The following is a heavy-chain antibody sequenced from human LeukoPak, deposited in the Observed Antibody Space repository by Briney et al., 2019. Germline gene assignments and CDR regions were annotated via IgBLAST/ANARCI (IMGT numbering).Heavy chain of an antibody. D-gene: IGHD6-19*01. V-gene: IGHV3-7*01. CDR1: GFTFSSSC. CDR3: ARDSGWFKADY. J-gene: IGHJ4*02. CDR2: IKGDGSVK. Sequence: GGSLRLSCAASGFTFSSSCMNWVRQAPGKGLEWVAMIKGDGSVKLYLDSVKGRFTISRDNAGNSLYLQMNTLRAEDTAVYYCARDSGWFKADYWGQGTLVTVSS.